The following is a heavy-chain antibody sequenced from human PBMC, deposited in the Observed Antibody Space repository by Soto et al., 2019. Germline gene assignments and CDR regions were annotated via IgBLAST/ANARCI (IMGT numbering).Heavy chain of an antibody. CDR2: MNPGSGDT. V-gene: IGHV1-8*01. CDR3: ARGFSSYSDH. CDR1: GYSFTNND. D-gene: IGHD2-21*01. J-gene: IGHJ4*02. Sequence: QVKLVQSGAEVREPGASVKVSCKASGYSFTNNDVSWVRQATGQGLEWMGWMNPGSGDTGYAQKFQGRVTMTRDISIATAYMELSSLRSDDTAIYYCARGFSSYSDHWAQGTLLTVSS.